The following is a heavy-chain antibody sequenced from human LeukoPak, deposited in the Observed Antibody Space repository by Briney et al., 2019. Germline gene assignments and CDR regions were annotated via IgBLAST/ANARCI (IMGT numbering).Heavy chain of an antibody. CDR3: ARVWSGHYKRFYY. D-gene: IGHD3-3*01. CDR2: INAYNGKT. J-gene: IGHJ4*02. Sequence: SVTVSCKASGYTFTRYVISWVRQAPGQGLEGMGGINAYNGKTKYAQKLQGRVTMTTDSSTSTAYMRLRSLRSDDTAVYYCARVWSGHYKRFYYWGQGTLVTASS. V-gene: IGHV1-18*01. CDR1: GYTFTRYV.